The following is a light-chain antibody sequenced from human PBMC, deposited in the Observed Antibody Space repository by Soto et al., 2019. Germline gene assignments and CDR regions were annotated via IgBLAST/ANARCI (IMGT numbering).Light chain of an antibody. V-gene: IGLV1-44*01. J-gene: IGLJ2*01. CDR1: SSNIGSNT. CDR2: SDN. Sequence: QSVLTQPPSASGTPGQRVTISCSGSSSNIGSNTVNWYQQLPGTAPKLLIYSDNQRPSGVPDRFSGSKSGTSASLVISGLQSEDEADYYCAAWDDSLSGVVFGGGTKLPVL. CDR3: AAWDDSLSGVV.